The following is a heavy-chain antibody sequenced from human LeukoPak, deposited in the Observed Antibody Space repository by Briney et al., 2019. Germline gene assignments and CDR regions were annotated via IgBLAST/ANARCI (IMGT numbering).Heavy chain of an antibody. CDR2: IYYSGSS. CDR1: GVSISSGDYY. Sequence: PSQTLSITCTVSGVSISSGDYYWSWIRQPPGKGLEWIGYIYYSGSSYYNPSLKSRVTISVDASKNQFSLKMDSVTAADTAVYYWARAGRNWFDPWGQGTLVTVSS. V-gene: IGHV4-30-4*01. D-gene: IGHD6-19*01. J-gene: IGHJ5*02. CDR3: ARAGRNWFDP.